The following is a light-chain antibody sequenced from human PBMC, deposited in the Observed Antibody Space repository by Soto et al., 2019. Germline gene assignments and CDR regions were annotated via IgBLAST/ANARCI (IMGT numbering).Light chain of an antibody. J-gene: IGKJ1*01. CDR1: LSLVYSDGNTY. CDR3: MQTARWPRT. CDR2: RVS. Sequence: DVVLTQSPLSLPVTLGQPASISCRSSLSLVYSDGNTYLSWFQQRPGQSPRRLIYRVSNRDSGVPDRVSGSGSGTDFALKISRVEAEDVGVYYCMQTARWPRTFGQGTKVEIK. V-gene: IGKV2-30*01.